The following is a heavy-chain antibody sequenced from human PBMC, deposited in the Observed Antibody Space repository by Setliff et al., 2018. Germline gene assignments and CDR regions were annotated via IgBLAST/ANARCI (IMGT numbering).Heavy chain of an antibody. V-gene: IGHV4-61*09. CDR2: IQTSGTT. CDR3: AREDGPNYYYYYMDI. D-gene: IGHD2-8*01. Sequence: KTSETLSLTCTVSGGSISEPNYYWSWIRQPVGKGLEWIGHIQTSGTTNYNPSLKSRVTISVDTSKNQFSLKLSAVTAADTAVYFCAREDGPNYYYYYMDIWGKGTTVTVSS. J-gene: IGHJ6*03. CDR1: GGSISEPNYY.